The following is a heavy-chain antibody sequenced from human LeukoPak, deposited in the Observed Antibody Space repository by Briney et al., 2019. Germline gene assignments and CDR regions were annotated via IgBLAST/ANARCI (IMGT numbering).Heavy chain of an antibody. Sequence: GGSLRLSCAASGFTFYDYAMHWVRQAPGKGLEWVSGISWNSGSIAYADSVRGRFTISRENAKNSLYLQMNSLRAEDMALYYCAKDSSYFDILTGYFDYWGQGTLVTVSS. D-gene: IGHD3-9*01. CDR3: AKDSSYFDILTGYFDY. CDR1: GFTFYDYA. CDR2: ISWNSGSI. V-gene: IGHV3-9*03. J-gene: IGHJ4*02.